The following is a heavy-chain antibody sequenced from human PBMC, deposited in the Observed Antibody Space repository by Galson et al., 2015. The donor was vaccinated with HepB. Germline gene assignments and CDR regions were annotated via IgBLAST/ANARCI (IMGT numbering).Heavy chain of an antibody. D-gene: IGHD3-10*01. CDR1: GYTFTSYG. CDR2: ISAYNGNT. J-gene: IGHJ4*02. V-gene: IGHV1-18*04. CDR3: ARGDNYYGSGSYYNAPDY. Sequence: SVKVSCKASGYTFTSYGISWVRQAPGQGLEWMGWISAYNGNTNYAQKLQGRVTMTTDTSTSTAYMELRSLRSDDTAVYYCARGDNYYGSGSYYNAPDYWGQGTLVTVSS.